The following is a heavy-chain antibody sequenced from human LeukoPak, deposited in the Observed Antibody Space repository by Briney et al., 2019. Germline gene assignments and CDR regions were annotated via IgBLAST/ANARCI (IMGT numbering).Heavy chain of an antibody. CDR3: AKDNRRHYTSGPNPDSLH. J-gene: IGHJ4*02. Sequence: GGSLRLSCAGSGFIFNNYAMHWVRQPPGKGLEWVSGTSWNSGSIDYADSVKGRFTIPRDNAKNSLYLQMNSLRVEDTAFYYCAKDNRRHYTSGPNPDSLHWGQGALVTVSS. CDR1: GFIFNNYA. D-gene: IGHD6-19*01. CDR2: TSWNSGSI. V-gene: IGHV3-9*01.